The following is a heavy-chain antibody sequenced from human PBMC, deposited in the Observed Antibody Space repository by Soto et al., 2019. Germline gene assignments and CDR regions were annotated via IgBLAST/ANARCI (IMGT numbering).Heavy chain of an antibody. CDR1: GGTFSSYA. Sequence: QVQLVQSGAEVKKPGSSVKVSCKASGGTFSSYAISWVRQAPGQGLEWMGGIIPIFGTANYAQKFQGRVTITADESMSTAYMELSSLRSEDTAVYYCAREWGLLRFGESPKWGWFAYWGQGTLVTVSS. D-gene: IGHD3-10*01. V-gene: IGHV1-69*12. CDR3: AREWGLLRFGESPKWGWFAY. CDR2: IIPIFGTA. J-gene: IGHJ4*02.